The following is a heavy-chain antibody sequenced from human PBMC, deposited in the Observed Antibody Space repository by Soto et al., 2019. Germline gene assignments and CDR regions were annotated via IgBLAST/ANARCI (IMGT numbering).Heavy chain of an antibody. J-gene: IGHJ6*03. CDR2: IYSGGST. CDR3: ARDVFISNWNYERDCYYMDV. CDR1: GFTVSSNY. V-gene: IGHV3-66*01. Sequence: GGSLRLSCAASGFTVSSNYMSWVRQAPGKGLEWVSVIYSGGSTYYADSVKGRFTISRDNSKNTLYLQMNSLRAEDTAVYYCARDVFISNWNYERDCYYMDVCGKGTPVTVSS. D-gene: IGHD1-7*01.